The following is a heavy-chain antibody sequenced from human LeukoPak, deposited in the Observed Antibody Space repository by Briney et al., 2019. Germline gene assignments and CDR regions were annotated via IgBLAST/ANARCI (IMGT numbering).Heavy chain of an antibody. Sequence: SETLSLTCTVSGDSISSSNSYWGWIRQPPGKGLEWIGSIYYSGNTYYNASLKSRVTISVDTSKNQFSLKLSSVTAADTAVYYCARDRYYYDSSGYYQLDYWGQGTLVTVSS. J-gene: IGHJ4*02. CDR3: ARDRYYYDSSGYYQLDY. CDR2: IYYSGNT. CDR1: GDSISSSNSY. D-gene: IGHD3-22*01. V-gene: IGHV4-39*07.